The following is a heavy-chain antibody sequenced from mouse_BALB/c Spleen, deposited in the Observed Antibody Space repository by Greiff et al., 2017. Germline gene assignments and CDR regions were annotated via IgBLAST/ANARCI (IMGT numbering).Heavy chain of an antibody. CDR3: ASYYGNYWFAY. CDR2: IWAGGST. V-gene: IGHV2-9*02. J-gene: IGHJ3*01. CDR1: GFSLTSYG. D-gene: IGHD2-1*01. Sequence: VMLVESGPGLVAPSQSLSITGTVSGFSLTSYGVHWVRQPPGKGLEWLGVIWAGGSTNYNSALMSRLSISKDNSKSQVFLKMNSLQTDDTAMYYCASYYGNYWFAYWGQGTLVTVSA.